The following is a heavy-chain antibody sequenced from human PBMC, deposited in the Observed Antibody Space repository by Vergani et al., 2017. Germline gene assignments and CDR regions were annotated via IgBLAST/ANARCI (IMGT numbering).Heavy chain of an antibody. CDR2: IKSKTDGGTT. V-gene: IGHV3-15*01. Sequence: EVQLVESGGGLVKPGGSLRLSCAASGFTFSNAWMSWVRQAPGKGLEWVGRIKSKTDGGTTDYAAPVKGRFTISRDDSKNTLYLQMNSLKTEDTAVYYCTTDPVRVGVNDFWSGAAWGGYWGQGTLVTVSS. D-gene: IGHD3-3*01. CDR3: TTDPVRVGVNDFWSGAAWGGY. J-gene: IGHJ4*02. CDR1: GFTFSNAW.